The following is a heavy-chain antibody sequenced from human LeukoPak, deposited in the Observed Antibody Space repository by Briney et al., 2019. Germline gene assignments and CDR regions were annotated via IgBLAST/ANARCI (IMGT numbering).Heavy chain of an antibody. J-gene: IGHJ4*01. CDR1: GFTFRHYY. CDR2: ISPDGDTI. CDR3: ARQPYPWSY. Sequence: GGSLKLSCEVSGFTFRHYYMAWIRQSPGKGLDWVSYISPDGDTIYYADSVKGRFTVSRDNAKDSLYLQMTSLTADDTALYYCARQPYPWSYWGNGTQVTVSS. V-gene: IGHV3-11*01. D-gene: IGHD3-3*01.